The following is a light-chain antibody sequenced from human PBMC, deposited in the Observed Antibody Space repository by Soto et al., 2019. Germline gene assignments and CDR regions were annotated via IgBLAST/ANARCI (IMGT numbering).Light chain of an antibody. V-gene: IGLV3-21*02. Sequence: SYVLTQPPSVSVAPGQTARVSCGGDNIGVKSVHWYQHQPGQAPVVVVYDDSERRSGIPERFSGSNSGNTATLTISRVEAGDEADYYCQVWESSTDHWVFGGGTKVTVL. CDR1: NIGVKS. CDR3: QVWESSTDHWV. J-gene: IGLJ3*02. CDR2: DDS.